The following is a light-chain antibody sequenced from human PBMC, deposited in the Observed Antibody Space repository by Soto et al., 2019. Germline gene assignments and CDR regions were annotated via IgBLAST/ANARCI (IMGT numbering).Light chain of an antibody. CDR2: DVT. CDR3: SSHTSSSTLYV. CDR1: SSDVGDNNY. V-gene: IGLV2-14*01. J-gene: IGLJ1*01. Sequence: QSVLTQPASVSGSPGQSITISCTGTSSDVGDNNYVSWYQQHPGKAPKLMIYDVTHRPSGISNRFSGSKSGNTASLTISGLQAEDEADYYCSSHTSSSTLYVFGTGTKLTFL.